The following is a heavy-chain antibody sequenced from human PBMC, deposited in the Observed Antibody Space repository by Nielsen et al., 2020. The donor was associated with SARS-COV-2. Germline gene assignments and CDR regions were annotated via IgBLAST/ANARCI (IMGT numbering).Heavy chain of an antibody. V-gene: IGHV4-34*01. D-gene: IGHD2-2*01. CDR3: ARLVVVPAAIYYYYGMDV. Sequence: SETLSLTCAVYGGSFSGYYWSWIRQPPGKGLEWIGEINHSGSTNYNPSLKSRVTISVDTSKNQFSLKLSSVTAADTAVYYCARLVVVPAAIYYYYGMDVWGQGTTVTVSS. J-gene: IGHJ6*02. CDR1: GGSFSGYY. CDR2: INHSGST.